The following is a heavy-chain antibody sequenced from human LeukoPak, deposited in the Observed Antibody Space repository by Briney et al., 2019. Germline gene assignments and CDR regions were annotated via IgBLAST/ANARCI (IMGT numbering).Heavy chain of an antibody. D-gene: IGHD3/OR15-3a*01. V-gene: IGHV3-23*01. CDR2: ISGSGDNT. CDR1: GFTFSSHG. Sequence: GGSLRLSCAASGFTFSSHGMSWVRQAPGKGLEWVSTISGSGDNTYYADSVKGRFTISRDNSKNTLYLQMNSLRAEDTAVYYCARTRTDFVGYYFDYWGQGTLVTVSS. J-gene: IGHJ4*02. CDR3: ARTRTDFVGYYFDY.